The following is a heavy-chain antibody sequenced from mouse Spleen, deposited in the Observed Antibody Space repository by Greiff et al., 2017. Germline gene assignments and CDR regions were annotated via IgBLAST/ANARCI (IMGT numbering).Heavy chain of an antibody. J-gene: IGHJ4*01. D-gene: IGHD1-1*01. CDR3: ARGDYYYGSSNAMDY. CDR1: GYTFTSYW. Sequence: VQLQQPGAELVRPGTSVKLSCKASGYTFTSYWMHWVKQRPGQGLEWIGVIDPSDSYTNYNQKFKGKATLTVDTSSSTAYMQLSSLTSEDSAVYYCARGDYYYGSSNAMDYWGQGTSVTVSS. V-gene: IGHV1-59*01. CDR2: IDPSDSYT.